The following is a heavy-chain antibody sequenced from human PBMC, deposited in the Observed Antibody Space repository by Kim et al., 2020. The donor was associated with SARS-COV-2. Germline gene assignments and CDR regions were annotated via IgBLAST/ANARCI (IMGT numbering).Heavy chain of an antibody. CDR1: NGPITGYY. CDR2: IYYSGST. J-gene: IGHJ6*02. D-gene: IGHD2-2*01. CDR3: ANTQYESFGTDF. V-gene: IGHV4-59*13. Sequence: SETLSLTCSVSNGPITGYYWSWIRQPPGRGLEWVGYIYYSGSTNYNPSLKSRVTISIDTSKNQFSLKVRSVTAADTAVYYCANTQYESFGTDFWGPGTTVIVSS.